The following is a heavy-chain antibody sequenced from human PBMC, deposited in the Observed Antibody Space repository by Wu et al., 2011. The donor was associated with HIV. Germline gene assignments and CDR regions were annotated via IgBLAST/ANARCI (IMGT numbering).Heavy chain of an antibody. CDR1: GYTFSDYY. D-gene: IGHD6-19*01. J-gene: IGHJ4*02. CDR3: ARDDSSGWPEGFDY. CDR2: ISPYDGDT. Sequence: SVKVSCKASGYTFSDYYIYWVRQAPGQGLEWMGYISPYDGDTHYAQKFQGRVTMTTDTSASTAFMELRSLRSDDTAVYYCARDDSSGWPEGFDYWGQGTLVTVSS. V-gene: IGHV1-18*04.